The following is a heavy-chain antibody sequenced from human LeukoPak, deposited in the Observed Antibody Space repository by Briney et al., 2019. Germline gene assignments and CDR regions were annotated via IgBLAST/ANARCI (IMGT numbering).Heavy chain of an antibody. CDR1: GFTVSSNS. CDR3: ASGIQADTYYDFWSGAPLGY. D-gene: IGHD3-3*01. Sequence: GGSLRLSCTVSGFTVSSNSMSWVRQAPGKGLEWVSFIYSDNTHYSDSVKGRFTISRDNSKNTLYLQMNSLRAEDTAVYYCASGIQADTYYDFWSGAPLGYWGQGTLVTVSS. J-gene: IGHJ4*02. CDR2: IYSDNT. V-gene: IGHV3-53*01.